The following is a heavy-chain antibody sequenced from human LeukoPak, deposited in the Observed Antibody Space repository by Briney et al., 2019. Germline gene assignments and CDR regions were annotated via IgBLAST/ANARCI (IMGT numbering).Heavy chain of an antibody. CDR1: GYSFTSYW. V-gene: IGHV5-10-1*01. D-gene: IGHD1-14*01. CDR3: ARHFRGNRARDDYYGMDV. CDR2: IDPSDSYT. Sequence: GESLKISCKGSGYSFTSYWISWVRQMPGKGLEWMGRIDPSDSYTNYSPSFQGHVTISADKSISTAYLQWSSLKASDTAMYYCARHFRGNRARDDYYGMDVWGQGTTVTVSS. J-gene: IGHJ6*02.